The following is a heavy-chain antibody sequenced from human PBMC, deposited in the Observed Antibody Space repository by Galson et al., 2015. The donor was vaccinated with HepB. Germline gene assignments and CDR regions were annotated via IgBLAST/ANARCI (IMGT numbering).Heavy chain of an antibody. CDR3: ARSIHLGRGFDS. CDR2: TYYRSKWSN. V-gene: IGHV6-1*01. J-gene: IGHJ5*01. Sequence: CAISGDSVSSNTVGWNWIRQSPSRGLEWLGRTYYRSKWSNDYAESVQSRITINPDTSKNQFSLQLNSVTPEDTAVYYCARSIHLGRGFDSWGQGTLVTVSS. CDR1: GDSVSSNTVG. D-gene: IGHD7-27*01.